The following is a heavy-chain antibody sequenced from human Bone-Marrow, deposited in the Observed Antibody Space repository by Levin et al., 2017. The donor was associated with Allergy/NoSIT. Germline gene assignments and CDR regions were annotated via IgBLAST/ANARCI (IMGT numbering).Heavy chain of an antibody. Sequence: SQTLSLTCSVSGGSVRSGTYYWSWIRRPPGKGLEWIGYINYRGVTKYNPSLKSRVTISVDTSKNELLLKVTSVTAADTAVYYCARNRIIVSGGNDYYYGMDVRGQGTTVTVSS. J-gene: IGHJ6*02. CDR3: ARNRIIVSGGNDYYYGMDV. V-gene: IGHV4-61*01. CDR2: INYRGVT. D-gene: IGHD5/OR15-5a*01. CDR1: GGSVRSGTYY.